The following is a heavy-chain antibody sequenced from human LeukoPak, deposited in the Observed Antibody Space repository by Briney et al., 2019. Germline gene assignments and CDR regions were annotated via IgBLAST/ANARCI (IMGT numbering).Heavy chain of an antibody. J-gene: IGHJ4*02. CDR2: ISDGGGTT. CDR3: AKSYGDYLGYFDC. V-gene: IGHV3-23*01. D-gene: IGHD4-17*01. Sequence: GGSLRLSCAASGFTFSSCAMSWVRQAPGKGLEWVSGISDGGGTTNYADAVKGGFTISRDKSKNTLFLQMNGLRAEDTAVYYCAKSYGDYLGYFDCWGQGTLVTVSS. CDR1: GFTFSSCA.